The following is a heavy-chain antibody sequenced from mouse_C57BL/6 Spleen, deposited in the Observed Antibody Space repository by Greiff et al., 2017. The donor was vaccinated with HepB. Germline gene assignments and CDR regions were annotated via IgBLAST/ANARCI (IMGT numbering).Heavy chain of an antibody. V-gene: IGHV1-50*01. CDR2: IDPSDSYT. Sequence: VQLQQPGAELVKPGASVKLSCKASGYTFTSYWMQWVDQRPGQGLEWIGEIDPSDSYTNYNQKFKGKATLTVDTSSSTAYMQLSSLTSEDSAVYYCARWGSSGYGLDYWGQGTTLTVSS. CDR3: ARWGSSGYGLDY. CDR1: GYTFTSYW. D-gene: IGHD3-2*02. J-gene: IGHJ2*01.